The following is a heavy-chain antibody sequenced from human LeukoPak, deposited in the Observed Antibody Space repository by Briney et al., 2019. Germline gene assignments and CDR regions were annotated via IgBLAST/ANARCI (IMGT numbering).Heavy chain of an antibody. D-gene: IGHD3-22*01. CDR2: IIPILGIA. V-gene: IGHV1-69*04. Sequence: SVKVSCKASGGTFSSYAISWVRQAPGQGLEWMGRIIPILGIANYAQKFQGRVTITADKSTSTAYMELSSLRSEDTAVYYCAGWAAYYYDSSGGGGFDYWGQGTLITVSS. CDR1: GGTFSSYA. CDR3: AGWAAYYYDSSGGGGFDY. J-gene: IGHJ4*02.